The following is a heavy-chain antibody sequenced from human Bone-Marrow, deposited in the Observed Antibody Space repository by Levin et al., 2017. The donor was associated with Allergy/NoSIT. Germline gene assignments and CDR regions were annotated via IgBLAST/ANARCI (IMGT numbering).Heavy chain of an antibody. Sequence: GESLKISCAASGFTFSDYYMSWIRQAPGKGLEWVSYISSSGSTIYYADSVKGRFTISRDNAKNSLYLQMNSLRAEDTAVYYCARGTVSTVTTLYYYGMDVWGQGTTVTVSS. J-gene: IGHJ6*02. CDR3: ARGTVSTVTTLYYYGMDV. CDR1: GFTFSDYY. V-gene: IGHV3-11*01. D-gene: IGHD4-17*01. CDR2: ISSSGSTI.